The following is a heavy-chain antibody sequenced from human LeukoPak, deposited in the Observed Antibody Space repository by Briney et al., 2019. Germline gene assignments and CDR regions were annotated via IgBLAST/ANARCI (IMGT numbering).Heavy chain of an antibody. Sequence: GGSLRLSCAASGFTFSSYAMSWVRQAPGKGLEWVSGITGSGGSTYYADSVKGRFTISRDNSKNTLYLQINSLRAEDTVVYYCGKGSRKSLITVIRGVPIDHWGQGTLVTVSS. V-gene: IGHV3-23*01. J-gene: IGHJ4*02. CDR2: ITGSGGST. D-gene: IGHD3-10*01. CDR1: GFTFSSYA. CDR3: GKGSRKSLITVIRGVPIDH.